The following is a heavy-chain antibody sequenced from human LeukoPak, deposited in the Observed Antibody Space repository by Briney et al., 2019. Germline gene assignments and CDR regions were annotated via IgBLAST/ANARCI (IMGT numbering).Heavy chain of an antibody. CDR2: ISGSGGST. J-gene: IGHJ3*02. Sequence: GGSLRLSCAASGFTFSSYAMSWVRQAPGKGLEWVSAISGSGGSTYYADSVKGRFTISRDNAKNSLYLQMNSLRAEDTAVYYCARVPLNDASAFDIWGQGTMVTVSS. D-gene: IGHD1-1*01. CDR1: GFTFSSYA. V-gene: IGHV3-23*01. CDR3: ARVPLNDASAFDI.